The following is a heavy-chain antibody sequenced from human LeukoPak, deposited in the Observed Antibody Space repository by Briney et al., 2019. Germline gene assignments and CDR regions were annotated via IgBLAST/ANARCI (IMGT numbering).Heavy chain of an antibody. J-gene: IGHJ6*04. D-gene: IGHD3-10*02. CDR3: AELGITMIGGV. Sequence: GGSLRLSCAASGFTFNSYWMHWVRQAPGKGLVWVSRINRDGSSTDYVDSVKGRFTISRDNAKNSLYLQMNSLRAEDTAVYYCAELGITMIGGVWGKGTTVTISS. V-gene: IGHV3-74*01. CDR1: GFTFNSYW. CDR2: INRDGSST.